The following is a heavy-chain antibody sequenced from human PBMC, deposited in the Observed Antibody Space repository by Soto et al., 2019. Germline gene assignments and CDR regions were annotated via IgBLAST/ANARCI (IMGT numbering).Heavy chain of an antibody. CDR1: GGSFSGYY. CDR2: INHSGST. V-gene: IGHV4-34*01. CDR3: ARGVVGKYGSGSQAYYGMDV. Sequence: QVQLQQWGAGLLKPSETLSLTCAVYGGSFSGYYWSWIRQPPGKGLEWIGEINHSGSTNYNPSLTSRVTISVDTSKNQFSLKLSSVTAADTAVYYCARGVVGKYGSGSQAYYGMDVWGQGTTVTVSS. D-gene: IGHD3-10*01. J-gene: IGHJ6*02.